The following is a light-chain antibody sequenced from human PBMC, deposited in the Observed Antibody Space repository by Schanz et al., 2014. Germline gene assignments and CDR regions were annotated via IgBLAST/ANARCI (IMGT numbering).Light chain of an antibody. J-gene: IGKJ2*01. CDR2: GAS. CDR3: QQYHSIPHT. CDR1: QSLSSTY. V-gene: IGKV3-20*01. Sequence: EIVLTQSPGTLSLSPGERASLSCRASQSLSSTYLAWHQQKPGQAPRLLIYGASTRATGIPARFSGSGSGTDFTLTISSLQAEDVAVYYCQQYHSIPHTFGQGTKLEIK.